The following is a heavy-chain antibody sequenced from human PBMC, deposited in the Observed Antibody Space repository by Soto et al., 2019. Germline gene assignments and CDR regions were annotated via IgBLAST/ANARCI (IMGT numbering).Heavy chain of an antibody. CDR1: GFTFSSYG. J-gene: IGHJ4*02. CDR2: ISDDGSNK. V-gene: IGHV3-30*03. CDR3: ARPGIAAAFLEY. Sequence: QVQLVESGGGVVQPGRSLRLSCAASGFTFSSYGMHWVRQAPGKGLEWVAVISDDGSNKYYADSVKGRLTISRDNSKNTLYLQMNSLRAEDTAVYYCARPGIAAAFLEYWGQGTLVTVSS. D-gene: IGHD6-13*01.